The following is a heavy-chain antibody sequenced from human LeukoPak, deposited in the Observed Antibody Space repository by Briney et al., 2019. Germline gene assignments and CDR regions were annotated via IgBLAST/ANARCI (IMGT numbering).Heavy chain of an antibody. CDR1: GYTFTSYD. Sequence: ASVTVSCKASGYTFTSYDINWVRQAAGQGVEWMGWMNPNSGNTGYAQKFQGRVTMTRNTSISTAYMELSSLRSEDTAVYYCARGRAADVGEDYWGQGTLVTVSS. V-gene: IGHV1-8*01. CDR3: ARGRAADVGEDY. D-gene: IGHD6-13*01. CDR2: MNPNSGNT. J-gene: IGHJ4*02.